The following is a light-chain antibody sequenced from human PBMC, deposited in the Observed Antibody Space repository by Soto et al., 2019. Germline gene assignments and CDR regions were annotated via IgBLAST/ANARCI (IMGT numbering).Light chain of an antibody. Sequence: QSVLTQSPSASGTPGQRVTIYCSGSSSNIGSNSVSWYQQLSGTAPKLLICNNDQRPSGVPDRFSGSKSGTSASLAISGLQSEDEADYYCATWDDSLDGRLFGGGTKLTVL. V-gene: IGLV1-44*01. CDR2: NND. J-gene: IGLJ3*02. CDR1: SSNIGSNS. CDR3: ATWDDSLDGRL.